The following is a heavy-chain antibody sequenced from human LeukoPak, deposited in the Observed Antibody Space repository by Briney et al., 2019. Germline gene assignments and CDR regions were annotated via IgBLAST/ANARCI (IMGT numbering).Heavy chain of an antibody. CDR3: ARSRGHYDILTGYYDDAFDI. CDR2: INPNSGGT. J-gene: IGHJ3*02. Sequence: ASVKVSCKASGYTFTGYYMHWVRQAPGQGLEWMGWINPNSGGTNYAQKFQGWVTMTRDTSISTAYMELSRLRSDDTAVYYCARSRGHYDILTGYYDDAFDIWGQGTMVTVSS. CDR1: GYTFTGYY. V-gene: IGHV1-2*04. D-gene: IGHD3-9*01.